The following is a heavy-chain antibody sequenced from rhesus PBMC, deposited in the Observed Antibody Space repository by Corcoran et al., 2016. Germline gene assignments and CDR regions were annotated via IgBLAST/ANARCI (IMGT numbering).Heavy chain of an antibody. CDR1: GVSISSSY. V-gene: IGHV4-169*02. J-gene: IGHJ4*01. D-gene: IGHD4-29*01. CDR2: IYGSGSST. CDR3: AGGGVAAPFDY. Sequence: QLQLQESGPGLVKPSETLSVTCAVSGVSISSSYWSWIRQAPGKGLEWIGYIYGSGSSTNYNPSLKGRVTLSGDTTKKQLSLKLSSVTAADTAVYDCAGGGVAAPFDYWGQGVLVTVSS.